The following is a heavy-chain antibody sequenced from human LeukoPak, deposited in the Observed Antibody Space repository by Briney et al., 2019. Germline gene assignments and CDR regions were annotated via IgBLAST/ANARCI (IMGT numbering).Heavy chain of an antibody. CDR1: GGSISSYY. Sequence: PSETLSLTCSVSGGSISSYYWSWIRQPPGKGLEWIGYIYDSGSTNYNPSLKSRVTISVDTSKNQFSLKLSSVTAADTAVYYCARDVAAAGSDYWGQGTLVTVSS. CDR3: ARDVAAAGSDY. V-gene: IGHV4-59*01. J-gene: IGHJ4*02. CDR2: IYDSGST. D-gene: IGHD6-13*01.